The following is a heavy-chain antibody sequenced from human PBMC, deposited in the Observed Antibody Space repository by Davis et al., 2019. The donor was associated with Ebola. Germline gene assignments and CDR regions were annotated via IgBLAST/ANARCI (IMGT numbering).Heavy chain of an antibody. Sequence: SVKVSCKASGGTFSSYAISWVRQAPGQGLEWMGGIIPILGIANYAQKFQGRVTITADESTSTAYMELSSLRSEDTAVYYCAREGRAASGMDVWGQGTTVTVSS. J-gene: IGHJ6*02. D-gene: IGHD6-25*01. CDR1: GGTFSSYA. V-gene: IGHV1-69*10. CDR2: IIPILGIA. CDR3: AREGRAASGMDV.